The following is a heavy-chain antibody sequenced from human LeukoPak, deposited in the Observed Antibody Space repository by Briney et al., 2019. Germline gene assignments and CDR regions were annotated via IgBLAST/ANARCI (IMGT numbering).Heavy chain of an antibody. J-gene: IGHJ3*01. CDR2: ISSRSSFI. CDR3: VRDWARTGYCSSANCPDAFDL. V-gene: IGHV3-21*01. D-gene: IGHD2-2*01. CDR1: EFTFSDYT. Sequence: GGSLRLSCVASEFTFSDYTMNWVRQAPGKGLEWVSSISSRSSFIYYADSVRGRFTISRDNARNSVYLQMDSLRAEDTAVYFCVRDWARTGYCSSANCPDAFDLWGQGTMVTVSS.